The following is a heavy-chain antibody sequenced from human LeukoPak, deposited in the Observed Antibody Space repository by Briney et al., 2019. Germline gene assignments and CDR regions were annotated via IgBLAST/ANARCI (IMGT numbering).Heavy chain of an antibody. D-gene: IGHD4-17*01. V-gene: IGHV1-2*02. CDR2: INPNSGGT. CDR3: AREVYGDSSFDY. J-gene: IGHJ4*02. Sequence: ASVTVSCKASGYSFSDNYMHWVRQAPGQGLEWMGWINPNSGGTDYAQKFQGRVTMTRDTSISTAYMELSGLTSDDTAVYFCAREVYGDSSFDYWGQGTLLTVSS. CDR1: GYSFSDNY.